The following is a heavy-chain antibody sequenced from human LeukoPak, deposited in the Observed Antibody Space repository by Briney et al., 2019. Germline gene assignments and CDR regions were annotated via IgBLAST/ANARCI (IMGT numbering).Heavy chain of an antibody. Sequence: GGSLRLSCAASGFTFSSYAMSWVRQAPGKGLEWVSAISGSAFSTYYADSVKGRFTISRDNSKNTLYLQMNSLRAEDTAVYYRAKDLTTVTSLDAFDIWGQGTMVTVSS. V-gene: IGHV3-23*01. J-gene: IGHJ3*02. CDR1: GFTFSSYA. D-gene: IGHD4-17*01. CDR3: AKDLTTVTSLDAFDI. CDR2: ISGSAFST.